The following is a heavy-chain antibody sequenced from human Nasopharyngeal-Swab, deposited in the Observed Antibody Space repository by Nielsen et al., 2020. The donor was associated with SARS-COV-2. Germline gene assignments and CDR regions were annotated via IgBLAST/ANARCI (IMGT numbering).Heavy chain of an antibody. J-gene: IGHJ4*02. Sequence: ESLKISCTVSGGSISSSSYYWGWIRQPPGKGLEWIGSIYYSGSTHYNPSLKGRVTISVDTSKNQFSLKLSSVTAADTAVYYCARDYDRWLVFDYWGQGTLVTVSS. D-gene: IGHD6-19*01. CDR2: IYYSGST. CDR1: GGSISSSSYY. CDR3: ARDYDRWLVFDY. V-gene: IGHV4-39*07.